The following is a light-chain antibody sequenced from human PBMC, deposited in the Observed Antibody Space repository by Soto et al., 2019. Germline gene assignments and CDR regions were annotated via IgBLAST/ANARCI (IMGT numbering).Light chain of an antibody. V-gene: IGLV2-11*01. CDR3: CSFAGSNSWV. CDR1: SSDVGGYNY. Sequence: QSALTQPASVSGSPGQSITISCTGTSSDVGGYNYVSWYQQHPGKAPKLMIYDVTKRPSGVPDRFSASKSGNTASLTISGLQVEDEADYYCCSFAGSNSWVFGGGTKLTVL. J-gene: IGLJ3*02. CDR2: DVT.